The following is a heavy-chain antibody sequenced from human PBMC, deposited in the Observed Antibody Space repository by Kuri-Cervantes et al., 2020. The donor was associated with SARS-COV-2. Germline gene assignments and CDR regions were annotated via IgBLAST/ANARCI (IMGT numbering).Heavy chain of an antibody. Sequence: GGSLRLSCAASGFTFSSYSMNWVRQAPGKGLEWVSSISSSSSYIYYADSVKGRFTISRDNAKNSLYLQMNSLRAEDTAVYYCAKDRYNYYYYMDVWGKGTTVTVSS. CDR1: GFTFSSYS. J-gene: IGHJ6*03. D-gene: IGHD1-14*01. CDR3: AKDRYNYYYYMDV. CDR2: ISSSSSYI. V-gene: IGHV3-21*04.